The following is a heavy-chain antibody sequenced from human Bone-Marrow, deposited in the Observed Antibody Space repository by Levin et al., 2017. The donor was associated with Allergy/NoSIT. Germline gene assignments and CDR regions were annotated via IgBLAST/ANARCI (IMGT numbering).Heavy chain of an antibody. V-gene: IGHV2-5*02. CDR3: AHITRDGDDGEIFFDY. CDR2: IFLDGDK. D-gene: IGHD5-24*01. J-gene: IGHJ4*02. CDR1: GFSLSTSGVG. Sequence: SGPTLVKPTQTLTLTCTFSGFSLSTSGVGVGWIRQPPGEALEWLALIFLDGDKRYNPSLKDRVSITRDTAKDQVVLTLTKMDPVDTATYYGAHITRDGDDGEIFFDYWGQGSLVAVSS.